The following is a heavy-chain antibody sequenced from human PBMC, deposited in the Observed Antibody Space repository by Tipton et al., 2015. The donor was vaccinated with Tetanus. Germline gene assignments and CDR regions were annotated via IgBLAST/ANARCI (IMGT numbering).Heavy chain of an antibody. CDR2: IIPIFGTA. CDR3: ARDVGSAAGTVLGFGPFDY. CDR1: GGTFSSYA. D-gene: IGHD6-13*01. V-gene: IGHV1-69*01. Sequence: QMQLVQSGAEVKKPGSSVKVSCKASGGTFSSYAISWVRQAPGQGLEWMGGIIPIFGTANYAQKFQGRVTITADESTSTAYMELSSLRSEDTAVYYCARDVGSAAGTVLGFGPFDYWGQGTLVTVSS. J-gene: IGHJ4*02.